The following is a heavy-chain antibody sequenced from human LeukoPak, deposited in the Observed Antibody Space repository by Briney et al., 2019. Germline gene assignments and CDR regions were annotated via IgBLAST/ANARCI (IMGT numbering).Heavy chain of an antibody. D-gene: IGHD3-22*01. Sequence: SETLSLTCTVSGGSISSYYWSWIRQPPGKGLEWIGEINHSGSTNYNPSLKSRVTISVDTSKNQFSLKLSSVTAADTAVYYCARRDYYDSSGFGNWGQGTLVTVSS. CDR3: ARRDYYDSSGFGN. J-gene: IGHJ4*02. V-gene: IGHV4-34*01. CDR2: INHSGST. CDR1: GGSISSYY.